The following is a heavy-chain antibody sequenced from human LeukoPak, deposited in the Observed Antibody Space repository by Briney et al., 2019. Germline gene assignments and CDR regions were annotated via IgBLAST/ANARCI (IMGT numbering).Heavy chain of an antibody. CDR3: ARGLTVLGWFDP. CDR2: IYYSGSS. V-gene: IGHV4-39*07. J-gene: IGHJ5*02. Sequence: SETLSLTCTVSGGSISSSSYYWGWIRQPPGKRLEWIGSIYYSGSSYYNPSLKSRVTISVDTSKNQFSLKLSSVTAADTAVYYCARGLTVLGWFDPWGQGTLVTVSS. CDR1: GGSISSSSYY. D-gene: IGHD4-11*01.